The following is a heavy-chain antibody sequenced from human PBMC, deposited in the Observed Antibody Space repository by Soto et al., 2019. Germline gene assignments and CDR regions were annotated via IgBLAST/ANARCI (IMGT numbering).Heavy chain of an antibody. D-gene: IGHD3-3*01. CDR3: ARGRAGYDFWSGYYQFDY. CDR1: GFTFSSYA. CDR2: ISYDGSNK. V-gene: IGHV3-30-3*01. J-gene: IGHJ4*02. Sequence: QVQLVESGGGVVQPGRSLRLSCAASGFTFSSYAMHWVRQAPGKGLEWVAVISYDGSNKYYADSVKGRFTISRDNSKNTLYLQMNSLRAEDTAVYYCARGRAGYDFWSGYYQFDYWGQGTLVTVSS.